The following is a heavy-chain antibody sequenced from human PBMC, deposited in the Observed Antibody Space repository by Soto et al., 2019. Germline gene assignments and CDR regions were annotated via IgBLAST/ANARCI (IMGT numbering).Heavy chain of an antibody. V-gene: IGHV4-39*01. CDR1: GDSISSSSYY. CDR2: IFYSGTT. D-gene: IGHD3-9*01. Sequence: PSETLSLTCTVSGDSISSSSYYWVWIRQPSGRGLEWIGSIFYSGTTYYNPSLKSRVTISIDTSKNQFSLKLSPVTAADTAVYCCAKTGPYDILTYWYFDLWGRGTLVTVSS. CDR3: AKTGPYDILTYWYFDL. J-gene: IGHJ2*01.